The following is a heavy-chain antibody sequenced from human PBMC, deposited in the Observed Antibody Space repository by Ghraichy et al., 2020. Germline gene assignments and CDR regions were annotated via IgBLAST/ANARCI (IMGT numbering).Heavy chain of an antibody. CDR1: GGSFSGYY. D-gene: IGHD1-14*01. CDR3: ARTLGGHTLTALVGVRRGFRDEDY. Sequence: SETLSLTCAVYGGSFSGYYWSWIRQPPGKGLEWIGEINHSGSTNYNPSLKSRVTISVDTSKNQFSLKLSSVTAADTAVYYCARTLGGHTLTALVGVRRGFRDEDYWGQGTLVTVSS. J-gene: IGHJ4*02. V-gene: IGHV4-34*01. CDR2: INHSGST.